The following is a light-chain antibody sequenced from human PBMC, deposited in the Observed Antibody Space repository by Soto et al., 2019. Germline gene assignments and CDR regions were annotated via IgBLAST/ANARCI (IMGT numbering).Light chain of an antibody. Sequence: DIPMTQSPSSLSASVGDRVTITCRASQSISSYLNWYQQKPGKAPKLLIYAASSLQSGVPSRFSGSGSGTDVTLTISSLQPEDFATYYCQQSYSTPLTFGPGTKVDIK. V-gene: IGKV1-39*01. J-gene: IGKJ3*01. CDR1: QSISSY. CDR2: AAS. CDR3: QQSYSTPLT.